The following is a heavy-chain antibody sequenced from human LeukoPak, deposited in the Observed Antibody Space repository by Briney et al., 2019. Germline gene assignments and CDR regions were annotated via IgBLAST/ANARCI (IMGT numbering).Heavy chain of an antibody. V-gene: IGHV1-46*01. CDR2: ISPSGGST. D-gene: IGHD1-1*01. J-gene: IGHJ4*02. CDR1: GYTFISHY. Sequence: ASVKVSCKASGYTFISHYMHWVRQAPGQGLEWMGIISPSGGSTSYARKFQGRVTMTRDTSTSTVYMELSSLGGEDTAVYYCARATGISLDYWGQGTLVTVSS. CDR3: ARATGISLDY.